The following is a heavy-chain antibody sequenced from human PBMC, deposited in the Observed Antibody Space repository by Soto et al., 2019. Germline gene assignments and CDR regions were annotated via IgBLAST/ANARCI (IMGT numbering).Heavy chain of an antibody. V-gene: IGHV6-1*01. CDR3: ARDVGPSSYYYYYGMDV. CDR1: GDSVSSNSAA. Sequence: SQSLSLTCAISGDSVSSNSAAWNCIRQSPSRGLQWLGRTYYRSKWYNDYAVSVKSRITINPDTSKNQFSLQLNSVTPEDTAVYYCARDVGPSSYYYYYGMDVWGQGTTDTVSS. D-gene: IGHD2-15*01. CDR2: TYYRSKWYN. J-gene: IGHJ6*02.